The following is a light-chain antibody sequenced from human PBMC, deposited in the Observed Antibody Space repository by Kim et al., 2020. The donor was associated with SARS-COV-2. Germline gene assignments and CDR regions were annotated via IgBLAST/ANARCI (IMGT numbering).Light chain of an antibody. V-gene: IGLV2-14*04. CDR3: SSYTSSSTWV. Sequence: GQSITISCTGASTDVGGYNYVSWYQQHPGKVPTLLIYDVRHRPSGVSNRFSGSKSGNMASLTISGLQVEDEADYYCSSYTSSSTWVFGGGTQLTVL. CDR1: STDVGGYNY. J-gene: IGLJ3*02. CDR2: DVR.